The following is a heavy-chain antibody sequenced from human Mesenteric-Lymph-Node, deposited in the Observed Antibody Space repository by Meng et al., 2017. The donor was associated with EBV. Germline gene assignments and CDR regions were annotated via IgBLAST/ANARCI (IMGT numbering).Heavy chain of an antibody. Sequence: GHLQQSGQGLVKPPQTLSLTCAISGDSVSDINAAWHWIRRFPSRGLEWLGRTYYRSKWYNGYAVSVKSRITINPDTSKNQFSLQLNSVTPEDTAMYYCARSGSSGWIDYWGQGTLVTVSS. V-gene: IGHV6-1*01. CDR2: TYYRSKWYN. D-gene: IGHD6-19*01. CDR1: GDSVSDINAA. CDR3: ARSGSSGWIDY. J-gene: IGHJ4*02.